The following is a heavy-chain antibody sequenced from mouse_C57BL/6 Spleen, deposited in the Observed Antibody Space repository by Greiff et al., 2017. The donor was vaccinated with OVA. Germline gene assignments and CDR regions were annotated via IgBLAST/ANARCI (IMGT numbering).Heavy chain of an antibody. Sequence: EVQGVESGGGLVKPGGSLKLSCAASGFTFSSYAMSWVRQTPEKRLEWVATISDGGSYTYYPDNVKGRFTISRDNAKNHLYLQMSHLKSEDTAMYYCARDSNDYAMDYWGQGTSVTVSS. J-gene: IGHJ4*01. CDR3: ARDSNDYAMDY. CDR1: GFTFSSYA. V-gene: IGHV5-4*01. D-gene: IGHD2-5*01. CDR2: ISDGGSYT.